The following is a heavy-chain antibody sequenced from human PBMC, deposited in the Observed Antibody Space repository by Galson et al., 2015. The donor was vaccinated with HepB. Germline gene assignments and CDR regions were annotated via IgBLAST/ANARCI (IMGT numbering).Heavy chain of an antibody. CDR1: GFTFSSYW. CDR3: ARYTYDFWTLPAAFDI. Sequence: SLRLSCAASGFTFSSYWMHWVRQAPGKGLVWVSRINSDGSSTSYADSVKGRFTISRDNAKNTLYLQMNSLRAEDTAVYYCARYTYDFWTLPAAFDIWGQGTMVTVSS. CDR2: INSDGSST. J-gene: IGHJ3*02. D-gene: IGHD3-3*01. V-gene: IGHV3-74*01.